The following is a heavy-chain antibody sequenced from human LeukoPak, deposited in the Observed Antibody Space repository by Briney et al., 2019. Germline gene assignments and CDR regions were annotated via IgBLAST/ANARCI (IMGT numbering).Heavy chain of an antibody. Sequence: GALTLSFPASGFNLSCHHTGWVRQAPGKGLEWVSVIYSGGSTYYAHSVKGRFTISRDNPKKTLYLQMNSLRAEDTAVYYCVKGIAAADDYWGQGTLVTVSS. J-gene: IGHJ4*02. V-gene: IGHV3-66*01. CDR3: VKGIAAADDY. D-gene: IGHD6-13*01. CDR1: GFNLSCHH. CDR2: IYSGGST.